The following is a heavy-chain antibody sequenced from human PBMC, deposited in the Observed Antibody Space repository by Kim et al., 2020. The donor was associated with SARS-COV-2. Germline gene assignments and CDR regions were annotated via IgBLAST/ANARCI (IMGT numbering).Heavy chain of an antibody. D-gene: IGHD4-17*01. V-gene: IGHV4-34*01. CDR2: INHSGST. CDR1: GGSFSGYY. Sequence: SETLSLTCAVYGGSFSGYYWSWIRQPPGKGLEWIGEINHSGSTNYNPSLKSRVTISVDTSKNQFSLKLSSVTAADTAVYYCARGPQGVTTSDYWGQGTLVTVSS. J-gene: IGHJ4*02. CDR3: ARGPQGVTTSDY.